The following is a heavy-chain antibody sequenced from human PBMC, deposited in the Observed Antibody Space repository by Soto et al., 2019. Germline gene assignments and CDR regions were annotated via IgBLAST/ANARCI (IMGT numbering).Heavy chain of an antibody. D-gene: IGHD3-3*01. J-gene: IGHJ6*02. CDR2: IWYDGSNK. CDR1: GFTFSSYG. Sequence: GGSLRLSCAASGFTFSSYGMHWVRQAPGKGLEWVAVIWYDGSNKYYADSVKGRFTISRDNSKNTLYLQMNSLRAEDTAVYYCARDSRQILSLTSNYDFWSGYYKTNYYYGMDVWGQGTTVTVSS. CDR3: ARDSRQILSLTSNYDFWSGYYKTNYYYGMDV. V-gene: IGHV3-33*01.